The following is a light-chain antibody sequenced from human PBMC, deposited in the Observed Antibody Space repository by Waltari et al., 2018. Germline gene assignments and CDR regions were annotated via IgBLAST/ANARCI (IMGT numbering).Light chain of an antibody. CDR3: QQRSNWPT. V-gene: IGKV3-11*01. CDR2: DAS. J-gene: IGKJ4*01. Sequence: EIVLTQSPATLSLSPGERDTLPCRASQSVSSYLAWYQQKPGQAPRLLIYDASNRATGIPARFSGSGSGTDFTLTISSLEPEDFAVYYCQQRSNWPTFGGGTKVEIK. CDR1: QSVSSY.